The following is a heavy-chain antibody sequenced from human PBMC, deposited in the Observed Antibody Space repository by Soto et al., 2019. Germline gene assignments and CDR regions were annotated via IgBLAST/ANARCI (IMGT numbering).Heavy chain of an antibody. CDR2: ISDDGRNT. J-gene: IGHJ4*02. D-gene: IGHD3-3*01. CDR1: GFTFSRHT. V-gene: IGHV3-30*04. CDR3: AREVYYDFWSGFNTHPYYFDD. Sequence: QVQLVESGGGVVQPGRSLRLSCAASGFTFSRHTMHWVRQAPGKALEWVAGISDDGRNTYYADSVKGRFTISRDNSKNTLYLQMNSLSSEDTAVHHCAREVYYDFWSGFNTHPYYFDDWGQGTLVTVSS.